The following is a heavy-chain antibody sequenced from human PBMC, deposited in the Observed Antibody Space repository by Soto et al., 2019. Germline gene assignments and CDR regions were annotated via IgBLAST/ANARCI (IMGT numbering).Heavy chain of an antibody. CDR2: IYYSGST. Sequence: SETLSLTCTVSGGSISISSYYWCWIRHPPGKGLEWIGSIYYSGSTYYNPSLKSRVTISVDTSKNQFSLKLSSVTAADTAVYYCARGDYYDSSGPFSDAFDIWGRGTMVTVSS. CDR1: GGSISISSYY. V-gene: IGHV4-39*07. CDR3: ARGDYYDSSGPFSDAFDI. J-gene: IGHJ3*02. D-gene: IGHD3-22*01.